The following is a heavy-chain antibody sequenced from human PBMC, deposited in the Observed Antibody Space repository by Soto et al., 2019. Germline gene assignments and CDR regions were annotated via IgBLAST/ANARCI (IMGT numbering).Heavy chain of an antibody. CDR1: GDSVSSNSAA. Sequence: SQTLSLTCVISGDSVSSNSAAWNWIRQSPSRGLEWLGRTYYRSKWYNDYAVSVKSRITINPDTSKNQFSLQLNSVTPEDTAVYYCARAIVVVTAIIPLYGMDVWGQGTTVTVSS. V-gene: IGHV6-1*01. CDR2: TYYRSKWYN. D-gene: IGHD2-21*02. J-gene: IGHJ6*02. CDR3: ARAIVVVTAIIPLYGMDV.